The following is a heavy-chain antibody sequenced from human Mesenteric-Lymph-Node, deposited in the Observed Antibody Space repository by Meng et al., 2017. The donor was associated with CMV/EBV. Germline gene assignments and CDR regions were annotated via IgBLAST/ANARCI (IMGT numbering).Heavy chain of an antibody. D-gene: IGHD4-23*01. CDR1: GWSCSGYY. V-gene: IGHV4-34*01. Sequence: QVQLQQGGAGLLKPSETLSLTFAVYGWSCSGYYWSWIRQPPGKGLEWIGEINHSGSTNYNPSLKSRVTISVDTSKNQFSLKLSSVTAADTAVYYCARHQRWLKSEGGFNYWGQGTLVTVSS. CDR3: ARHQRWLKSEGGFNY. J-gene: IGHJ4*02. CDR2: INHSGST.